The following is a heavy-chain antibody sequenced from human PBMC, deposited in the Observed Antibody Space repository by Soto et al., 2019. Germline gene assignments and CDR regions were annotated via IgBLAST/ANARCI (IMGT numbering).Heavy chain of an antibody. D-gene: IGHD3-10*01. CDR1: GFSLSTSGMC. J-gene: IGHJ6*02. CDR3: ARTSLYYYGSGSYYTDYYGMDV. CDR2: IDWDDDK. V-gene: IGHV2-70*01. Sequence: SGPTLVNPTHPLTLTCPFSGFSLSTSGMCVSWIRQPPGKALEWLALIDWDDDKYYSTSLKTRLTISKDTSKNQVVLTMTNMDPVDTATYYCARTSLYYYGSGSYYTDYYGMDVWGQGTTVTVSS.